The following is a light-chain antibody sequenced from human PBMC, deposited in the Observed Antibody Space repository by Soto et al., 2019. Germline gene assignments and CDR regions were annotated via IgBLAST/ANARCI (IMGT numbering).Light chain of an antibody. Sequence: DVQMTQSPSSLSASVGDRVTITCRASQSISSYLNWYQQKPGQAPKVLIYAASSLQSGVPSRFSGSGSGTDFTLTISSLQPEDFATYYCQQSYSTPLTCGGGTKVEIK. CDR3: QQSYSTPLT. J-gene: IGKJ4*01. CDR1: QSISSY. CDR2: AAS. V-gene: IGKV1-39*01.